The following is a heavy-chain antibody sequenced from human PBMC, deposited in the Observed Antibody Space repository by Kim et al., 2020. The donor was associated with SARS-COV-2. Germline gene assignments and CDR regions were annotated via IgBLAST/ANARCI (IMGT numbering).Heavy chain of an antibody. J-gene: IGHJ4*02. Sequence: NPSLKILVSISVDTSKNQLSLKLSSVTAADTAVYYCARRRAAGSAVYFDYWGQGTLVTVSS. V-gene: IGHV4-4*09. CDR3: ARRRAAGSAVYFDY. D-gene: IGHD6-13*01.